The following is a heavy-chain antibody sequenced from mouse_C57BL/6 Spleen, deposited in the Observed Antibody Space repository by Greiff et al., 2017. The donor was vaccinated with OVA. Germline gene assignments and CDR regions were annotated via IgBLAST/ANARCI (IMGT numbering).Heavy chain of an antibody. Sequence: VQLQQPGAELVKPGASVKLSCKASGYTFTSYWMQWVKQRPGQGLEWIGEIDPSDSYTNYNQKFKGKATLTVDTSSSTAYMQLSSLTSEDSAVYYCARSETAQATFDYWGKGTTLTVSS. CDR1: GYTFTSYW. J-gene: IGHJ2*01. CDR3: ARSETAQATFDY. D-gene: IGHD3-2*02. CDR2: IDPSDSYT. V-gene: IGHV1-50*01.